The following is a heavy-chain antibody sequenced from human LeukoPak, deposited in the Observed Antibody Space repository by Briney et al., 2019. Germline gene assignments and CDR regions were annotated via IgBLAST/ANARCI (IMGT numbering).Heavy chain of an antibody. V-gene: IGHV3-23*01. D-gene: IGHD3-10*01. CDR2: IGSSGIT. J-gene: IGHJ4*02. CDR3: ANPFYGSGPRGY. CDR1: GFTFSTYD. Sequence: LSGGSLRLSCAASGFTFSTYDMTWVRQAPGKGLEWVSAIGSSGITYYADSVKGRFTISRDNSKNTLYLQMNSLRAEDTAIYYCANPFYGSGPRGYWGQGTLVTVSS.